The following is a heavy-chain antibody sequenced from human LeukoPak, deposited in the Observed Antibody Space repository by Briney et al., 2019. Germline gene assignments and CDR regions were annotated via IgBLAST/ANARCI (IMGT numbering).Heavy chain of an antibody. CDR1: GGTFSSYA. CDR2: IIPIFGTA. J-gene: IGHJ4*02. V-gene: IGHV1-69*05. CDR3: ARDGRRDGYKPPADY. Sequence: ASVRVSCKASGGTFSSYAISWVRQAPGQGLEWMGGIIPIFGTANYAQKFQGRVTITTDESTSTAYMELRSLRSDDTAVYYCARDGRRDGYKPPADYWGQGTLVTVSS. D-gene: IGHD5-24*01.